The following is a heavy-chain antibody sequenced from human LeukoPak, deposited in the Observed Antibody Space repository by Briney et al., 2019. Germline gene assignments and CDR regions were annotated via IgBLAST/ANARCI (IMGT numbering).Heavy chain of an antibody. D-gene: IGHD3-22*01. CDR3: ARQQRLYYYDSSGSFDY. V-gene: IGHV4-59*01. CDR1: GGSISSYY. CDR2: IYYSGST. Sequence: SETLSLTCTVSGGSISSYYWSWIRQPPGKGLEWIGYIYYSGSTNYNPSLKSRVTISVDTSKNQFSLKLSSVTAADTAVYYCARQQRLYYYDSSGSFDYWGQGTLVTVSS. J-gene: IGHJ4*02.